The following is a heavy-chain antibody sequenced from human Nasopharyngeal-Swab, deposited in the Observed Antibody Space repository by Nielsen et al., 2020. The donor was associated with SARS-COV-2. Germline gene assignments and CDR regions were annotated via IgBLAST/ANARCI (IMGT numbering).Heavy chain of an antibody. CDR2: IKDRAISYTA. CDR1: GFTFSNHY. CDR3: VRDFNWGFFDY. Sequence: GGSLRLSCTASGFTFSNHYMDWVRQAPGKGLEWVGRIKDRAISYTAEYAASVKGRFTISRDDSKSSLYLQMNGLKSEDTAVYYCVRDFNWGFFDYWGQGALVTVSS. D-gene: IGHD7-27*01. J-gene: IGHJ4*02. V-gene: IGHV3-72*01.